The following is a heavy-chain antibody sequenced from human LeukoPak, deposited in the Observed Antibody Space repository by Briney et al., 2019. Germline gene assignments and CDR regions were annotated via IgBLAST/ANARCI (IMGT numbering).Heavy chain of an antibody. J-gene: IGHJ4*02. CDR1: GFTFRNYV. D-gene: IGHD3-22*01. Sequence: GGSLRLSCAASGFTFRNYVMSWVRQAPGKGLEWVSAISGSGGSTYYADSVKGRFTLSRDNSKNTLHLQMNSLRAEDTAVYYCAKAISHTIEVVSFDYWGQGTLVTVSS. V-gene: IGHV3-23*01. CDR3: AKAISHTIEVVSFDY. CDR2: ISGSGGST.